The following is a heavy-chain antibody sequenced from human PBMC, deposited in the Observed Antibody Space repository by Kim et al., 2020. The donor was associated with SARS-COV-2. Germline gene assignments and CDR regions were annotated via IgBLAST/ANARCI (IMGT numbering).Heavy chain of an antibody. CDR1: GGSISSSSYY. CDR3: ARGHSYGFGLCFDY. CDR2: IYYSGST. V-gene: IGHV4-39*01. D-gene: IGHD5-18*01. Sequence: SETLSLTCTVSGGSISSSSYYWGWIRQPPGKGLEWIGSIYYSGSTYYNPSLKSRVTISVDTSKNQFSLKLSSVTAADTAVYYCARGHSYGFGLCFDYWGQGTLVTVSS. J-gene: IGHJ4*02.